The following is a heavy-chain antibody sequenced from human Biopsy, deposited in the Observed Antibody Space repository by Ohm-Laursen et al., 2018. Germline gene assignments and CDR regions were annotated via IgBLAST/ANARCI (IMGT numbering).Heavy chain of an antibody. CDR3: ARGIGSMVRGVIINVNNWFDP. CDR2: ISTYNGNT. CDR1: GYTFTTYA. Sequence: GSSVKVFCNASGYTFTTYAISWVRQAPGQGLEWMGWISTYNGNTNYAQKVQGRVTMTTDTSTSTAYMELRSLRSDDTAVYYCARGIGSMVRGVIINVNNWFDPWGQGTTVTVSS. V-gene: IGHV1-18*01. J-gene: IGHJ5*01. D-gene: IGHD3-10*01.